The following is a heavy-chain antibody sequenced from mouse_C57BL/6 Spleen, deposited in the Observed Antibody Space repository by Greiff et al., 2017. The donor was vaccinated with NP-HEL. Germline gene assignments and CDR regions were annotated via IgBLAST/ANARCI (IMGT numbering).Heavy chain of an antibody. CDR2: INPNNGGT. Sequence: EVQLQQSGPELVKPGASVKISCKASGYTFTDYYMNWVKQSHGKSLEWIGDINPNNGGTSYNQKFKGKATLTVDKSSSTAYMELRSLTSEDSAVYYCARDYYDYDVMFAYWGQGTLVTVSA. CDR1: GYTFTDYY. J-gene: IGHJ3*01. CDR3: ARDYYDYDVMFAY. V-gene: IGHV1-26*01. D-gene: IGHD2-4*01.